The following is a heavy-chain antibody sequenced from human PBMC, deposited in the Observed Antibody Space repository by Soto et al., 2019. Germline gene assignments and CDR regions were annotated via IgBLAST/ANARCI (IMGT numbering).Heavy chain of an antibody. Sequence: PGGSLRLSCAASGFTFSSYGMHWVRQAPGKGLEWVAVIWYDGSNKYYADSVKGRFTISRDNSKNTLYLQMNSLRAEDTAVYYCAREATVTSYYFDYWGQGTLVTVSP. CDR2: IWYDGSNK. J-gene: IGHJ4*02. V-gene: IGHV3-33*01. CDR1: GFTFSSYG. CDR3: AREATVTSYYFDY. D-gene: IGHD4-4*01.